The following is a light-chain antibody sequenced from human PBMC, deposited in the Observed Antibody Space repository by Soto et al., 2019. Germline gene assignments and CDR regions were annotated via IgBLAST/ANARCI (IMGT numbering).Light chain of an antibody. CDR2: AAS. CDR1: QSVTSGY. CDR3: QQYGTSLT. Sequence: EIVLTQSPGTLSLSPGDRATPYCRPSQSVTSGYLTWYQQKPGQAPRLLIYAASYRATGIPDRFSGSGSGTDFTLTISRLQPEDFAVYYRQQYGTSLTFGRGTKVDIK. V-gene: IGKV3-20*01. J-gene: IGKJ4*01.